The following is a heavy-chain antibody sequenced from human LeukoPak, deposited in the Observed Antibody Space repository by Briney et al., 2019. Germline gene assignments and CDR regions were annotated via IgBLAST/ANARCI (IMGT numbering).Heavy chain of an antibody. D-gene: IGHD6-19*01. Sequence: PGGSLRLSCAPSGFTFSSYAMSWVRQAPGKGLEWVSAISGSGGSTYYADSVKGRFTISRDNSKNTLYLQMNSLRAEDTAVYYCAKEEAQQWLVRLFDYWGQGTLVTVSS. CDR2: ISGSGGST. CDR3: AKEEAQQWLVRLFDY. V-gene: IGHV3-23*01. J-gene: IGHJ4*02. CDR1: GFTFSSYA.